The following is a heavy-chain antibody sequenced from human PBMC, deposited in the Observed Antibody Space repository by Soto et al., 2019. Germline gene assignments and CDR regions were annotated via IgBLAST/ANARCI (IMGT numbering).Heavy chain of an antibody. CDR1: GGSFSGYD. CDR2: INHSGST. D-gene: IGHD5-18*01. CDR3: ARVKTAMVPSWPTNQHFDY. Sequence: SETLSLTCAVYGGSFSGYDWSWICQPQGKGLEWIGEINHSGSTNYNPSLKSRVTISVDTSKNQFSLKLSSVTAADTAVYYCARVKTAMVPSWPTNQHFDYWGQGTLVTVSS. J-gene: IGHJ4*02. V-gene: IGHV4-34*01.